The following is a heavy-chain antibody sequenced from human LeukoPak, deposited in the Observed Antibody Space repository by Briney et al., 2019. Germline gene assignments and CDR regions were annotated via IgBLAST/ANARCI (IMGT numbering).Heavy chain of an antibody. CDR2: ISGSGGST. CDR3: AKGSGYSYRHPHFDY. J-gene: IGHJ4*02. Sequence: GGSLRLSCAASGFTFSSYAMSWVRQAPGKGLEWVSAISGSGGSTYYADSVKGRFTISRDNSKNTLYLQMNSLRAEDTAVYYCAKGSGYSYRHPHFDYWGQGTLVTVSS. D-gene: IGHD5-18*01. CDR1: GFTFSSYA. V-gene: IGHV3-23*01.